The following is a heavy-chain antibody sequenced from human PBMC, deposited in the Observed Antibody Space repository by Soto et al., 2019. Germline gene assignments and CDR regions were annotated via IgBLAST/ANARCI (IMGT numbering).Heavy chain of an antibody. J-gene: IGHJ5*02. CDR1: FTFSMYS. CDR3: TRDQGGSYDSWFDP. CDR2: ISSGCTYI. D-gene: IGHD1-26*01. Sequence: EVQVMESGGGLVQPGGSLRLSCNFTFSMYSMNWVRQAPGKGLEWVASISSGCTYIKYADSVKGRFTISRDNAKNSVSLQMNSLRVDDTAVYFCTRDQGGSYDSWFDPWGQGTLVTVAS. V-gene: IGHV3-21*01.